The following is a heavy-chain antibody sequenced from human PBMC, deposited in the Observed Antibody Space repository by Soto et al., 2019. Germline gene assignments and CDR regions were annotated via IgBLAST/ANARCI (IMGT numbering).Heavy chain of an antibody. CDR3: ARLIVVRSGNWFDP. Sequence: QLQLQESGPGIVKPSETLSLTCTVSGGSISSSNFYGGWIRQAPGKGLEWIGSFHYSGSTYYSSSLKSRVTISVDTSKNQSSLRLRSVTAADTAVYDCARLIVVRSGNWFDPWGQGTLVTVSS. D-gene: IGHD1-26*01. V-gene: IGHV4-39*01. CDR1: GGSISSSNFY. J-gene: IGHJ5*02. CDR2: FHYSGST.